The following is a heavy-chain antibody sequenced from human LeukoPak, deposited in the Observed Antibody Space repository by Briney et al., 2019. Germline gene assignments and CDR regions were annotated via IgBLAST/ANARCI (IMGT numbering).Heavy chain of an antibody. Sequence: GGSLRLSCAASGFTVSSNYMSWVRQAPGKGLERVSVIYSGGSTYYADSVKGRFTISRDNSKNTLYLQMNSLRAEDTAVYYCARFMVVAASHAFDIWGQGTMVTVSS. D-gene: IGHD2-15*01. CDR3: ARFMVVAASHAFDI. CDR1: GFTVSSNY. V-gene: IGHV3-66*02. J-gene: IGHJ3*02. CDR2: IYSGGST.